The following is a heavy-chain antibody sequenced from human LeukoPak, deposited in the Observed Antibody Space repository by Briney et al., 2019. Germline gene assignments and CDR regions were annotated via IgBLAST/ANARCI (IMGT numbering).Heavy chain of an antibody. V-gene: IGHV1-8*01. CDR2: MNPKSGNT. CDR3: ARGHAYYDILTGYSIYAMDI. CDR1: EYTFTDYD. J-gene: IGHJ6*02. D-gene: IGHD3-9*01. Sequence: GASVKVSCKASEYTFTDYDINWVRQATGQGLEWMGWMNPKSGNTGYALRFQGRVNMTRITSITTAYMELSSLRSEDTAVYYCARGHAYYDILTGYSIYAMDIWGQGTAVTVSS.